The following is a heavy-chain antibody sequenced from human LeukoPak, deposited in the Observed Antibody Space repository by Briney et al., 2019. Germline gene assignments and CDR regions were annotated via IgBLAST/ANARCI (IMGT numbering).Heavy chain of an antibody. CDR3: ARDRSSSSWYRWFDP. Sequence: PGGSLRLSCAASGFTFSDYYMSWIRQAPGKGLEWVSYISSSGSTIYYADSVKGRFTISMDNAKNSLYLQMNSLRAEDTAVYYCARDRSSSSWYRWFDPWGQGTLVTVSS. J-gene: IGHJ5*02. CDR1: GFTFSDYY. D-gene: IGHD6-13*01. CDR2: ISSSGSTI. V-gene: IGHV3-11*01.